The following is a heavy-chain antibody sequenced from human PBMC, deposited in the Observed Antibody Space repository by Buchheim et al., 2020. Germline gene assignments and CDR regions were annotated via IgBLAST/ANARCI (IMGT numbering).Heavy chain of an antibody. CDR1: GFTSINHA. D-gene: IGHD6-19*01. CDR2: ITGGGVTT. J-gene: IGHJ6*02. V-gene: IGHV3-23*01. CDR3: TRSMAVAGYSFYYYGMDV. Sequence: EVQLLESGGDLVQLGGSLRLSCAGSGFTSINHALNWVRQAPGKGLEWVSSITGGGVTTYYADSVKGRFTISRDNSRSTLYLQMNSLRAEDTATYFCTRSMAVAGYSFYYYGMDVWGPGTT.